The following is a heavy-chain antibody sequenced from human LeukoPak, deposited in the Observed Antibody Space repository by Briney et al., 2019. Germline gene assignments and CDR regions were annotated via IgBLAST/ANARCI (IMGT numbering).Heavy chain of an antibody. J-gene: IGHJ5*02. V-gene: IGHV1-2*04. CDR3: ARSIAVTGRGTSWWFDP. Sequence: ASVRVSCKASGYTFTGYYMHWVRQAPGQGFEWMGWINLNTGYTNYAQNSQGWVTMTRDTSISTAYMELSRLRSDDTAVYYCARSIAVTGRGTSWWFDPWGQGTLVTVSS. CDR2: INLNTGYT. CDR1: GYTFTGYY. D-gene: IGHD6-19*01.